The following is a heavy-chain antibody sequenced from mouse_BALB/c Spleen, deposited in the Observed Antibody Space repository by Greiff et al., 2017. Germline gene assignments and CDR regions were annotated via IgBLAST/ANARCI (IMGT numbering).Heavy chain of an antibody. CDR1: GFTIKDYY. V-gene: IGHV14-1*02. J-gene: IGHJ3*01. Sequence: VQLQQSGAELVRPGALVKLSCKASGFTIKDYYMHWVKQRPEQGLEWIGWIDPENGNTIYDPKFQGKASITADTSSNTAYLQLSSLTSEDTAVYYCASDYDWFAYWGQGTLVTVSA. D-gene: IGHD2-4*01. CDR3: ASDYDWFAY. CDR2: IDPENGNT.